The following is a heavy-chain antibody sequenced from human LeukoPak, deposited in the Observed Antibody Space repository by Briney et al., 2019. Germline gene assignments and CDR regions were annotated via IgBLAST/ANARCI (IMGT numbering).Heavy chain of an antibody. CDR3: ARGGSYYYYYMDV. V-gene: IGHV3-30*03. CDR1: GFTFSSYG. Sequence: GGSLRLSCVASGFTFSSYGIHWVRQAPGKGLEWVAVISYDGSHKYYADSVKGRFTISRDNSKKKLYLQMNSLRAEDTAVYYCARGGSYYYYYMDVWGKGTTVTISS. J-gene: IGHJ6*03. D-gene: IGHD1-26*01. CDR2: ISYDGSHK.